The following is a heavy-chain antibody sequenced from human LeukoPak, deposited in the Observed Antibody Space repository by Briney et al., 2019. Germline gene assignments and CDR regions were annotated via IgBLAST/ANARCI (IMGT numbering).Heavy chain of an antibody. V-gene: IGHV1-18*01. Sequence: GASVKVSCKASAYTFTSYGISWVRQAPGQGLEWMGWISAYNGNTNYAQKLQGRVTMTTDTSTSTAYMELRSLRSDDTAVYYCARLGMEQWLVRQRYWFDPWGQGTLVTVSS. CDR2: ISAYNGNT. D-gene: IGHD6-19*01. CDR1: AYTFTSYG. J-gene: IGHJ5*02. CDR3: ARLGMEQWLVRQRYWFDP.